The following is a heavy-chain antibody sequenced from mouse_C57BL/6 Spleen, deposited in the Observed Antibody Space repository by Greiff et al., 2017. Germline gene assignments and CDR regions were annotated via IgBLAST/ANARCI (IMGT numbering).Heavy chain of an antibody. CDR2: IYPGDGDT. CDR3: ARGGYGSSYDWYFDV. V-gene: IGHV1-80*01. D-gene: IGHD1-1*01. CDR1: GYAFSSYW. Sequence: VKLVESGAELVKPGASVKISCKASGYAFSSYWMNWVKQRPGKGLEWIGQIYPGDGDTNYNGKFKGKATLTADKSSSTAYMQLSSLTSEDSAVYFCARGGYGSSYDWYFDVWGTGTTVTVSS. J-gene: IGHJ1*03.